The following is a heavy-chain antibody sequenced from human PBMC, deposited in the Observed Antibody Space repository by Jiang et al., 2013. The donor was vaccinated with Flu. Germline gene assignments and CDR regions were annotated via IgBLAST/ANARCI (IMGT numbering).Heavy chain of an antibody. CDR2: IYSGST. V-gene: IGHV4-59*01. CDR3: ARYGQGGYYRGRYFDL. J-gene: IGHJ2*01. CDR1: GGSISSYY. D-gene: IGHD3-22*01. Sequence: GPGLVKPSETLSLTCTVSGGSISSYYWSWIRLPPGRGLEWIGYIYSGSTSYNPSLKSRVTISVDTSTNQFSLKLSSVTAADTAVYYCARYGQGGYYRGRYFDLWGRGTLVTVSS.